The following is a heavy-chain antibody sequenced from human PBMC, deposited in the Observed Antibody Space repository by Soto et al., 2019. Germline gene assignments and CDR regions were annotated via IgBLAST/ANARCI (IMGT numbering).Heavy chain of an antibody. Sequence: SETLSLTCTVSGGSISSSSYYWGWIRQPPGKGLEWIGSIYYSGSTYYNPSLKSRVTISVDTSKNQFSLKLSSVTAADTAVYYCAAEYYDILTGYIWGGSNWFDPWGQGTLVTVSS. CDR3: AAEYYDILTGYIWGGSNWFDP. J-gene: IGHJ5*02. CDR2: IYYSGST. D-gene: IGHD3-9*01. CDR1: GGSISSSSYY. V-gene: IGHV4-39*01.